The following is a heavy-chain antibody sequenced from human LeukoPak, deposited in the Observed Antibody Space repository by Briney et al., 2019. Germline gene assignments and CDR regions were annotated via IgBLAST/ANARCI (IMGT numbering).Heavy chain of an antibody. V-gene: IGHV1-69*05. CDR2: IIPIFGTA. J-gene: IGHJ5*02. D-gene: IGHD6-6*01. CDR1: GGTFISYA. Sequence: ASVKVSCKASGGTFISYAISWVRQAPGQGLEWMGRIIPIFGTANYVQKFQGRVTITTDESTSTAYMELSSLRSEDTAVYCCARDLEYISSSAIRGWFDPWGQGTLVTVSS. CDR3: ARDLEYISSSAIRGWFDP.